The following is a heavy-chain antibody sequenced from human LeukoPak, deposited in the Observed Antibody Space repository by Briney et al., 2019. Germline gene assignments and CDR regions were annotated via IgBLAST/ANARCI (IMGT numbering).Heavy chain of an antibody. CDR1: GDSITNYF. J-gene: IGHJ4*02. CDR2: IYYTVNT. Sequence: PSETLSLTCTVSGDSITNYFWSWIRQPPGKGLEWIGYIYYTVNTNYKPSLKSRVTMSVDTSTNQFSLRLRSVTASDTAVYYCARGRVAYSAYYFDYWGRGTLVTVSS. CDR3: ARGRVAYSAYYFDY. V-gene: IGHV4-59*01. D-gene: IGHD2-15*01.